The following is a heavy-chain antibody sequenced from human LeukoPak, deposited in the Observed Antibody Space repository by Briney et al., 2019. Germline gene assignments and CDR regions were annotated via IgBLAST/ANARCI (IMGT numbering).Heavy chain of an antibody. V-gene: IGHV1-2*02. CDR1: GYTFTGYY. D-gene: IGHD6-6*01. J-gene: IGHJ6*02. Sequence: ASVKVSCKASGYTFTGYYMHWVRQAPGQGLEWMGWINPNSGGTNYAQKFQGRVTMTGDTSISTAYMELSRLRSDDTAVYYCASSSSFHYYYGMDVWGQGTTVTVSS. CDR2: INPNSGGT. CDR3: ASSSSFHYYYGMDV.